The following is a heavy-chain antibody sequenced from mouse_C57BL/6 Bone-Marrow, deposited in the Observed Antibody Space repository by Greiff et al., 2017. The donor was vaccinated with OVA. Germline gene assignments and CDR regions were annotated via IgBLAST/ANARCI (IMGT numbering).Heavy chain of an antibody. V-gene: IGHV1-54*01. D-gene: IGHD1-1*01. Sequence: VQLQQSGAELVRPGTSVKVSCKASGYAFTNYLIEWVKQRPGQGLEWIGVINPGSGGTNYNEKFKGKATLTADKSSSTAYMQLSSLTSEDSAVYFCARLITTGAADVWGTGTTVTVSS. CDR1: GYAFTNYL. CDR3: ARLITTGAADV. CDR2: INPGSGGT. J-gene: IGHJ1*03.